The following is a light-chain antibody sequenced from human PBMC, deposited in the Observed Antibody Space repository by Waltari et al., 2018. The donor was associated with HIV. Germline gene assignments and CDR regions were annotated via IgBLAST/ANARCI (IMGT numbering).Light chain of an antibody. V-gene: IGKV1-27*01. CDR2: AAS. CDR3: QKVNSAPLT. Sequence: DIPMTQSPPSLSAYVGDRVTITCRASQGIINSLTCYQHKPVNVPNLLIYAASTLQSGVPSRFSGSGSGTDFTLTITNLQPEDIGTYYCQKVNSAPLTFGGGTKVEIK. J-gene: IGKJ4*01. CDR1: QGIINS.